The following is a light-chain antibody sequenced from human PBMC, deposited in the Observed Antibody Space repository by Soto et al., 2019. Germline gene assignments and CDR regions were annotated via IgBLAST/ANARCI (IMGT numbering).Light chain of an antibody. Sequence: SYELTQPPSVSVAPGKTARITCGGNNIGSKSVHWYQQKPDQAPVLVIYYDSDRPSGIPERFSGSNSGNTATLTISRVEAGDEAEYYCQVWDSSSDPRGVFGTGTKLTVL. CDR2: YDS. V-gene: IGLV3-21*04. CDR1: NIGSKS. J-gene: IGLJ1*01. CDR3: QVWDSSSDPRGV.